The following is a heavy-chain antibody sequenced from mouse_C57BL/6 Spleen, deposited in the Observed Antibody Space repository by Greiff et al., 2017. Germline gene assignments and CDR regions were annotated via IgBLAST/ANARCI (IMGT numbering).Heavy chain of an antibody. CDR2: ISYSGST. J-gene: IGHJ3*01. Sequence: VQLKESGPGMVKPSQSLSLTCTVTGYSITSGYDWHWIRHFPGNKLEWMGYISYSGSTNYNPSLKNRISITHDTSKNHFFLKLNYVTTEDTATYYCARWDYDAEGLAYWGQGTLVTVSA. V-gene: IGHV3-1*01. CDR1: GYSITSGYD. D-gene: IGHD2-4*01. CDR3: ARWDYDAEGLAY.